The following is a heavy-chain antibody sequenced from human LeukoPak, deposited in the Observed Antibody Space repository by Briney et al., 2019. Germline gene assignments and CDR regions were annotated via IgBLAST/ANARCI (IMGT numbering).Heavy chain of an antibody. CDR3: AKGTWIQLWSLFDS. Sequence: GGSLRLSCAASRFTFSNYVMNWVRQAPGKGLEWVSGIGGSDGSTYYADSVKGRFTISRDNSKNTLYLQMSSLRAEDTALYYCAKGTWIQLWSLFDSWGQGTLVTVSS. V-gene: IGHV3-23*01. CDR2: IGGSDGST. CDR1: RFTFSNYV. D-gene: IGHD5-18*01. J-gene: IGHJ4*02.